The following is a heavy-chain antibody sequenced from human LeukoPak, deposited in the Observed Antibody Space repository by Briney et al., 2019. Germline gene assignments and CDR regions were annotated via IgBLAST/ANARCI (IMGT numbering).Heavy chain of an antibody. CDR3: AREGIRNRGVSWFDP. D-gene: IGHD1-14*01. Sequence: GGSLRLSCAASGFTFDDYGMSWVRQAPGKGLEWVSGIRNGGGTGYADSVKGRFTISRDNAKNSVYMQMNSLRAEDTALYYCAREGIRNRGVSWFDPWGQGTLVTVSS. CDR2: IRNGGGT. V-gene: IGHV3-20*04. J-gene: IGHJ5*02. CDR1: GFTFDDYG.